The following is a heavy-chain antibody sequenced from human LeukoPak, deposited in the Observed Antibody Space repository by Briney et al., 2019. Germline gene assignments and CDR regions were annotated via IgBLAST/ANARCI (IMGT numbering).Heavy chain of an antibody. D-gene: IGHD2-2*01. J-gene: IGHJ5*02. Sequence: PSETLSLTCTVSGGSISSSGHYWGWVRQSPAKGLEWIGNIFYSGSTNYNPSLKSRVTISVDTSKNQFSLKLSSVTAADTAVYYCAREEDYCSSTSCYSWGQGTLVTVSS. CDR1: GGSISSSGHY. CDR2: IFYSGST. CDR3: AREEDYCSSTSCYS. V-gene: IGHV4-39*07.